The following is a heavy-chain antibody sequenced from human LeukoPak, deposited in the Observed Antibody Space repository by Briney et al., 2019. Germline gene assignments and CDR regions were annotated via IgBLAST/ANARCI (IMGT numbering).Heavy chain of an antibody. CDR3: ARHVYDILTGYSLAYFDY. Sequence: SETLSLTCTVSGGSISSYYWSWIRQPPGKGLEWIGYIYTSGSTNYSPSLKSRVTISVDTSKNQFSLKLSSVTAADTAVYYCARHVYDILTGYSLAYFDYWGQGTLVTVSS. D-gene: IGHD3-9*01. V-gene: IGHV4-4*09. CDR2: IYTSGST. CDR1: GGSISSYY. J-gene: IGHJ4*02.